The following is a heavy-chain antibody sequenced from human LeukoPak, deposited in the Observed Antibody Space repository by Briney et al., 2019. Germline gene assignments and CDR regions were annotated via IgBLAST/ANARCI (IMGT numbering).Heavy chain of an antibody. CDR2: IGAYNGNT. CDR1: GYTFTSYG. Sequence: ASVKVSCKASGYTFTSYGISWVRQAPGQGLEWMGWIGAYNGNTNYAQKLQGRVTMTTDTSTSTAYMELRSLRSDDTAVYYCARDFLSPDCTNGVCFTDYWGQGTLVTVSS. V-gene: IGHV1-18*01. CDR3: ARDFLSPDCTNGVCFTDY. J-gene: IGHJ4*02. D-gene: IGHD2-8*01.